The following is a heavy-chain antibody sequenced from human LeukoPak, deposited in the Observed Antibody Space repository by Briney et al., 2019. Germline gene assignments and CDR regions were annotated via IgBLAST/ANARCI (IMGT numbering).Heavy chain of an antibody. CDR3: ARSNDFWTGYYEK. D-gene: IGHD3/OR15-3a*01. V-gene: IGHV4-61*02. Sequence: SQTLSLTCTVSGGSISSGGYYWSWIRQPAGKGLEWIGRIYVSGSTDYNPSLESRVTILKDMSKNQLYLRLSSVTAADTAVYYCARSNDFWTGYYEKWGQGTLVTVSS. CDR1: GGSISSGGYY. J-gene: IGHJ4*02. CDR2: IYVSGST.